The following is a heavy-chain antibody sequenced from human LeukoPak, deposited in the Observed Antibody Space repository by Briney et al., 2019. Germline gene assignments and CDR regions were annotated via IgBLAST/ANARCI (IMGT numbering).Heavy chain of an antibody. CDR3: ARDLRLLYEDSSGYYYDAFDI. V-gene: IGHV7-4-1*02. Sequence: ASVKVSCKASGGTFSSYAISWVRQAPGQGLEWMGWINTNTGNPTYAQGFTGRFVFSLDTSVSTAYLQISSLKAEDTAVYYCARDLRLLYEDSSGYYYDAFDIWGQGTMVTVSS. J-gene: IGHJ3*02. CDR1: GGTFSSYA. D-gene: IGHD3-22*01. CDR2: INTNTGNP.